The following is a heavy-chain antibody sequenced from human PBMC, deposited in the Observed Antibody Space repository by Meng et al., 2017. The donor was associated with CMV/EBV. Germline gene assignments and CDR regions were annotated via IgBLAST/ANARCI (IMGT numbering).Heavy chain of an antibody. CDR3: ARDRGDEDPPGWFDP. V-gene: IGHV4-59*01. CDR1: GGPISSYY. Sequence: GSLRLSCTVSGGPISSYYWSWIRQPPGKGLEWIGYIYYSGSTNYNPSLKSRVTISVDASKNQFSLKLSSVTAADTAVYYCARDRGDEDPPGWFDPWGQGTLVTVSS. J-gene: IGHJ5*02. CDR2: IYYSGST. D-gene: IGHD1-14*01.